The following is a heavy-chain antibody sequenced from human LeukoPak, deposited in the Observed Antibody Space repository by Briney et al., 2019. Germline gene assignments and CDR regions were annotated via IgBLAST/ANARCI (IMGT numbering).Heavy chain of an antibody. CDR2: ISTYNGNT. J-gene: IGHJ4*02. V-gene: IGHV1-18*04. CDR3: ARHYYGAGSYYLGY. D-gene: IGHD3-10*01. CDR1: GYTFTSYG. Sequence: ASVKVSCKASGYTFTSYGISWVRQAPGQGLEWMGWISTYNGNTNYAQRLQGRVTMTTDTSTSPAYMELRSLRSDDTAMYYCARHYYGAGSYYLGYWGQGTLVTVSS.